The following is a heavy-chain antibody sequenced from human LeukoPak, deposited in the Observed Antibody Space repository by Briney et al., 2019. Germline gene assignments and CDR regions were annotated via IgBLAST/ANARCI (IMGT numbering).Heavy chain of an antibody. Sequence: PGGSLRLSCAASGFTVSDNHMSWVRQAPGKGLEWVSVIYSGGSTYYADSVKGRFTISRDNSKNTLYLQMNSLRAEDTAVYYCARDFMATITDYWGQGTLVTVSS. CDR3: ARDFMATITDY. J-gene: IGHJ4*02. CDR2: IYSGGST. V-gene: IGHV3-66*01. CDR1: GFTVSDNH. D-gene: IGHD5-24*01.